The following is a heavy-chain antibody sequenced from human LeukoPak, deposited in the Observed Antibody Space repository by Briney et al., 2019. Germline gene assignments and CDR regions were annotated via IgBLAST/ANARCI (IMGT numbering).Heavy chain of an antibody. Sequence: GASVKVSCKASGYTFTSYGISWVRQAPGQGLEWMGWISAYNGNTNYAQKLQGRVTMTTDTSTSTAYMELSSLRSEDTAVYYCARVRPAAADYYGMDVWGQGTTVTVSS. J-gene: IGHJ6*02. CDR1: GYTFTSYG. V-gene: IGHV1-18*01. CDR2: ISAYNGNT. CDR3: ARVRPAAADYYGMDV. D-gene: IGHD6-25*01.